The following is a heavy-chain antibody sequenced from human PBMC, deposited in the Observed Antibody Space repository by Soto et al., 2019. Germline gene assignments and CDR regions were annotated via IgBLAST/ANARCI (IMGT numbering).Heavy chain of an antibody. CDR2: IYYSGSP. V-gene: IGHV4-39*01. J-gene: IGHJ4*02. CDR3: ARRGSGSYSDY. D-gene: IGHD3-10*01. CDR1: GGSISSSSYY. Sequence: QLQLQESGPGLVKPSETLSLTCTVSGGSISSSSYYWGWLRQPPGKGLEWIGSIYYSGSPYYNPSLKSRATRSVDTSKNQGPLKLSSVTAADTAVYYCARRGSGSYSDYWGQGTLVTVSS.